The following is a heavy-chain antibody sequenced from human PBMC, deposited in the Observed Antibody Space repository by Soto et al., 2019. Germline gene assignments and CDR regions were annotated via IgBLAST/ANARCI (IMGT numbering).Heavy chain of an antibody. V-gene: IGHV4-39*01. CDR1: GVSIGSSSYY. D-gene: IGHD2-15*01. CDR3: ARGYCSGGSCYRY. J-gene: IGHJ4*02. CDR2: IYYSGST. Sequence: ETLSLTXTVSGVSIGSSSYYWGWIRQPPGKGLEWIGSIYYSGSTYYNPSLKSRVTISVDTSKNQFALKLSSVTAADTAVYYCARGYCSGGSCYRYWGQGSQVTVSS.